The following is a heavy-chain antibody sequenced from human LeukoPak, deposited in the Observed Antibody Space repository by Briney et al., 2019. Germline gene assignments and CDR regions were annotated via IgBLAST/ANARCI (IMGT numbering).Heavy chain of an antibody. CDR2: ISYDGSNK. V-gene: IGHV3-30*18. CDR1: GFTFSSYG. D-gene: IGHD6-13*01. Sequence: PGGSPRLSCAASGFTFSSYGMHWVRQAPGKGLEWVAVISYDGSNKYYADSVKGRFTISRDNSKNTLYLQMNSLRAEDTAVYYCAKGGTALIAAAGPSEFDYWGQGTLVTVSS. J-gene: IGHJ4*02. CDR3: AKGGTALIAAAGPSEFDY.